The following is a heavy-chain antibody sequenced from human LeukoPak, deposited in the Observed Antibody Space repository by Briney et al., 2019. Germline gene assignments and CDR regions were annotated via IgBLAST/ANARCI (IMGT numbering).Heavy chain of an antibody. CDR2: ISGSSGST. J-gene: IGHJ4*02. Sequence: PGGSLRLSCAASGFTFSSYAMSWVRQAPGKGLEWVSAISGSSGSTYYADSVKGRFTISRDNSKNTLYLQMNSLKTEDTAVYYCTTGGLFGGTYWGQGTLVTVSS. D-gene: IGHD3-3*01. CDR1: GFTFSSYA. V-gene: IGHV3-23*01. CDR3: TTGGLFGGTY.